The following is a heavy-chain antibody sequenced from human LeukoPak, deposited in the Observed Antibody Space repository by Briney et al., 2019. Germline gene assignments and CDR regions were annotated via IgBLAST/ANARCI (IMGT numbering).Heavy chain of an antibody. J-gene: IGHJ3*01. CDR1: GGSISSYY. D-gene: IGHD3-3*01. CDR3: AGSITIFGVVIIPHAFDL. V-gene: IGHV4-4*07. CDR2: IYTSGST. Sequence: SETMSLTSTVSGGSISSYYWSWIRQPAGKGLEWIGRIYTSGSTNYNPSLKSRVTMSVDTSKNQFSLTLSSVTAADTAVYYCAGSITIFGVVIIPHAFDLWGQGTMVTVSS.